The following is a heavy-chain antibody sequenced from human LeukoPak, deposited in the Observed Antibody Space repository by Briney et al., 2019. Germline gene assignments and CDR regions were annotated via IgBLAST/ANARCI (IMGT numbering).Heavy chain of an antibody. D-gene: IGHD1-20*01. Sequence: GGSLRLSCAASGFTFDDYGMSWVRQAPGKGLEWVSGINWNGGSTGYADSVKGRFTISRDNAKNSLYLQMNSLRAEDTALYYCARVSYNWNLCYFDYWGQGTLVTVSS. J-gene: IGHJ4*02. CDR3: ARVSYNWNLCYFDY. CDR2: INWNGGST. CDR1: GFTFDDYG. V-gene: IGHV3-20*04.